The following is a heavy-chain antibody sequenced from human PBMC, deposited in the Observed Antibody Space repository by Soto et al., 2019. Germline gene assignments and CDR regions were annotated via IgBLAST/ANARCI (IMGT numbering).Heavy chain of an antibody. CDR1: GFTFSSYW. D-gene: IGHD3-22*01. CDR3: ANDSSGSFDY. CDR2: IKQDGSEK. V-gene: IGHV3-7*03. J-gene: IGHJ4*02. Sequence: PGGSLRLSCAASGFTFSSYWMSWVRQAPGKGLEWVANIKQDGSEKYYVDSVKGRFTISRDNSKNTLYLQMNSLRAEDTAVYYCANDSSGSFDYWGQGTLVTVSS.